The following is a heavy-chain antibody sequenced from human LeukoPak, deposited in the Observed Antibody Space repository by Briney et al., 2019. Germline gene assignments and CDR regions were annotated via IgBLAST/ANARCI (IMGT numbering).Heavy chain of an antibody. CDR1: GGSISSGTYY. J-gene: IGHJ4*02. Sequence: SETLSLTCTVSGGSISSGTYYWNWIRQPPGKGLEWIGYVSYSGSTYYNPSLKSRVTISVDESNNHFSLKLNSVAAADTAVYYCARLLNRAFDYWGQGTLVTVSS. D-gene: IGHD2/OR15-2a*01. V-gene: IGHV4-30-2*01. CDR3: ARLLNRAFDY. CDR2: VSYSGST.